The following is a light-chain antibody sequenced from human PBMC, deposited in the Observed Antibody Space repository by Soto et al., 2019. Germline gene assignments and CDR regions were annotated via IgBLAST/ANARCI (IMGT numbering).Light chain of an antibody. CDR1: QSVSSSY. Sequence: EIVLTQSPGTLSLSPGEIATLSCRASQSVSSSYLAWYQQKPGQAPRLLIYGAYSRATGIPDRFSGSGSRTDFTLTISRLEPEDFAVYYCQEYGRSPRTFGQGTKVEI. V-gene: IGKV3-20*01. CDR3: QEYGRSPRT. CDR2: GAY. J-gene: IGKJ1*01.